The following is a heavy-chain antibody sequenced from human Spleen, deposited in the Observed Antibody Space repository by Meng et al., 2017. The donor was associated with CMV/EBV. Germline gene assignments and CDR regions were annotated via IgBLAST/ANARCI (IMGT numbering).Heavy chain of an antibody. CDR2: ISSYNGDT. D-gene: IGHD3-3*01. CDR1: GYTFTRFG. Sequence: ASVKVSCKASGYTFTRFGIIWVRLAPGQGLEWMGWISSYNGDTNYAQKFQGRVTMTTDTSTSTAYMELRSLRSDDTAVYYCAREGRFLEWLGRSWSETELDPWGQGTLVTVSS. V-gene: IGHV1-18*01. CDR3: AREGRFLEWLGRSWSETELDP. J-gene: IGHJ5*02.